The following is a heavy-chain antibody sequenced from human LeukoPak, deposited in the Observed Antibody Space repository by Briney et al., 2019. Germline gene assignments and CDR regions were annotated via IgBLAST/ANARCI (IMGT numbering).Heavy chain of an antibody. V-gene: IGHV4-59*01. CDR2: IYYSGST. J-gene: IGHJ4*02. CDR3: ARDFRLVLDY. CDR1: GFTFSSYW. Sequence: GSLRLSCAASGFTFSSYWMSWVRQPPGKGLEWIGYIYYSGSTNYNPSLKSRVTISVDTSKNQFSLKLSSVTAADTAVYYCARDFRLVLDYWGQGTLVTVSS. D-gene: IGHD6-13*01.